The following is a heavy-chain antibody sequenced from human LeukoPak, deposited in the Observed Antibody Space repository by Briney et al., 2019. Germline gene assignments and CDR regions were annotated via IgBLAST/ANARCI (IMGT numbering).Heavy chain of an antibody. Sequence: SVKVSCKASGGTFSSYTISWVRQAPGQGLEWMGRIIPILGIANYAQKFQGRVTITADKSTSTAYMELSSLRSEDTAVYYCARAPRITMVRGVIYWFDPWGQGTLVTVSS. J-gene: IGHJ5*02. CDR2: IIPILGIA. CDR1: GGTFSSYT. V-gene: IGHV1-69*02. D-gene: IGHD3-10*01. CDR3: ARAPRITMVRGVIYWFDP.